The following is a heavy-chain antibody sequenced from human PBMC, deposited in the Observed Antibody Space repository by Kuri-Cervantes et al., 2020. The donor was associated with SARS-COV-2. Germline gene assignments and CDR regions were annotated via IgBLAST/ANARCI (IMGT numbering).Heavy chain of an antibody. J-gene: IGHJ6*03. Sequence: SQTLSLTCAASGFTFHDYAIDWVRQAPGKGLEWIGYIYYSGSTNYNPSLKSRVTISVDTSKNQFSLKLSSVTAADTAVYYCARRSFQPRYYYYYYMDVWGKGTTVTVSS. V-gene: IGHV4-59*01. CDR1: GFTFHDYA. CDR3: ARRSFQPRYYYYYYMDV. CDR2: IYYSGST.